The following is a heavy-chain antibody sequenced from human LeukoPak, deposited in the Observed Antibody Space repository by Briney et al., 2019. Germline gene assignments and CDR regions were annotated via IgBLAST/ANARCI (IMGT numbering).Heavy chain of an antibody. J-gene: IGHJ4*02. V-gene: IGHV3-30*02. D-gene: IGHD1-26*01. Sequence: GGSLRLSCAASGFTFSSYGMHWVRQAPGKGLEWVAFIRYDGSNKYYADSVKGRFTISRDNSKNTLYLQMNSLRAEDTAVYYCAKEGSGSYWRGFDYWGQGTLVTVSS. CDR1: GFTFSSYG. CDR2: IRYDGSNK. CDR3: AKEGSGSYWRGFDY.